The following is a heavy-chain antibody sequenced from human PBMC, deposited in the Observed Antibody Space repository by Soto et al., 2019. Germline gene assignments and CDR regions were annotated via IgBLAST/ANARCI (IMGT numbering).Heavy chain of an antibody. V-gene: IGHV1-69*01. D-gene: IGHD2-15*01. CDR2: IIPIFGTE. CDR3: ARDAYCSGGSCYGGLDV. Sequence: QVQLVQSGAEVRKPGSSVKVSCKTSGGTFSSYAFTWVRQAPGQGLEWMGGIIPIFGTENYAQKFQGRVTITADESTSTAFMELSSLISEDTAVYYCARDAYCSGGSCYGGLDVWGQGTTVTVSS. CDR1: GGTFSSYA. J-gene: IGHJ6*02.